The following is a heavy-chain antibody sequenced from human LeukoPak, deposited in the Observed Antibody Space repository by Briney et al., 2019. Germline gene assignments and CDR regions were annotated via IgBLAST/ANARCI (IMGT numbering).Heavy chain of an antibody. V-gene: IGHV3-30*14. D-gene: IGHD1-14*01. CDR2: ISHDGRNH. Sequence: GGSLRLSCAASGFTFSGYAMHWVRQAPGKGLEWVAVISHDGRNHLYGDAVRGRFTISRDNSKNTLYLQMNSLRAEDTAVYYCARGTDAFDVWGQGTMVTVSS. J-gene: IGHJ3*01. CDR1: GFTFSGYA. CDR3: ARGTDAFDV.